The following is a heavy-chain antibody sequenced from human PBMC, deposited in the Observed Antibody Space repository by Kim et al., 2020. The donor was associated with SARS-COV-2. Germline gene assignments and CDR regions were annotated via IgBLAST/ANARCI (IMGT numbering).Heavy chain of an antibody. Sequence: GGSLRLSCAASGFTFRNSAMSWVRQAPGKGLEWVSGVFGSGSGTYYADSVKGRLTISRDNSNILYLQMNNLRAEDTAVYYCAKHLHVTSVTFYWYFELWGRGTLVAVSS. CDR1: GFTFRNSA. CDR2: VFGSGSGT. V-gene: IGHV3-23*05. J-gene: IGHJ2*01. CDR3: AKHLHVTSVTFYWYFEL. D-gene: IGHD2-2*01.